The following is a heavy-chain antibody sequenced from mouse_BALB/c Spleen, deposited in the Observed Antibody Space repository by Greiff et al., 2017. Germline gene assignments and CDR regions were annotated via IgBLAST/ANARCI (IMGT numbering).Heavy chain of an antibody. CDR3: AGGTWFAY. V-gene: IGHV14-3*02. CDR1: GFNIKDTY. J-gene: IGHJ3*01. Sequence: EVQLQQSGAELVKPGASVKLSCTASGFNIKDTYMHWVKQRPEQGLEWIGRIDPANGNTKYDPKFQGQATITADTSSNTAYLQLSSLTSEATAVYYCAGGTWFAYWGQGTLVTVSA. CDR2: IDPANGNT.